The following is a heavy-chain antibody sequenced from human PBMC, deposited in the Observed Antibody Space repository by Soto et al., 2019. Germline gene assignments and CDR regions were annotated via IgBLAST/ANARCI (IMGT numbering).Heavy chain of an antibody. V-gene: IGHV3-74*01. D-gene: IGHD2-2*02. CDR2: IDSDGGST. CDR3: ARDHCTTASCYTVWFDP. J-gene: IGHJ5*02. CDR1: GFTFSSYW. Sequence: GGSLRLSCAASGFTFSSYWMHWVRQAPGKGLVWVSRIDSDGGSTTYAASVKGRFTISRDNAENTLYLQMNSLRAEDTAVYYCARDHCTTASCYTVWFDPWGQGTPVTVSS.